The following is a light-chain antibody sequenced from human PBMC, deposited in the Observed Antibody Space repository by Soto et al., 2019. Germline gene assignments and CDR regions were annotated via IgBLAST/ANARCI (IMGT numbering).Light chain of an antibody. CDR1: SSDVGGYNY. CDR3: CSYAGSYAGV. J-gene: IGLJ2*01. V-gene: IGLV2-8*01. CDR2: EVS. Sequence: QSALTQPPSASGSPGQSVTISCTGTSSDVGGYNYVSWYQQHPGKAPKLMIYEVSKRPSGVPDRFSGSKSGNTASLTVSGLQAEDEADYYCCSYAGSYAGVFGGGTQLTVL.